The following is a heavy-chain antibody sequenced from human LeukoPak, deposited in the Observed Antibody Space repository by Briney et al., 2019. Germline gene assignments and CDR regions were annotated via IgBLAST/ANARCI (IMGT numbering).Heavy chain of an antibody. CDR3: ARRPYKTNKYGGYNWFDP. D-gene: IGHD1-1*01. V-gene: IGHV4-39*01. CDR1: GVSISSSDYY. J-gene: IGHJ5*02. CDR2: IYYSGST. Sequence: PSETLSLTCTVSGVSISSSDYYWGWIRQPPGKGLEWIGSIYYSGSTYYNPSLKSRVTISVDTSKNQFSLKLSSVTAADTAVYYCARRPYKTNKYGGYNWFDPWGQGTLVTVSS.